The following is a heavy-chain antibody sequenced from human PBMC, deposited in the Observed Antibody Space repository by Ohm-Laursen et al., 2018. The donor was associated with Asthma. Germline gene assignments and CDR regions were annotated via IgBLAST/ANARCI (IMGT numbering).Heavy chain of an antibody. J-gene: IGHJ4*02. Sequence: ASVTVSCKVAGYKFSSNGISWVRQAPGQGLEWMGCISAYNGNTKYAQKFQGRVTMTTDTSTSTAYMELRSLRSDDTAVYYCARDPPPSCSSSINCYFIDYWGQGTLVTVSS. CDR2: ISAYNGNT. CDR3: ARDPPPSCSSSINCYFIDY. CDR1: GYKFSSNG. D-gene: IGHD2-2*01. V-gene: IGHV1-18*04.